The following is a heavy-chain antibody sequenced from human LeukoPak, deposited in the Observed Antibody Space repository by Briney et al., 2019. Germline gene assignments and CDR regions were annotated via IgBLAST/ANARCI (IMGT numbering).Heavy chain of an antibody. CDR3: ARDPRPLTMIANYYFDY. CDR1: GGSISSSSYY. Sequence: SETLSLTCTVSGGSISSSSYYWGWIRQPPGKGLEWIGSIYYSGSTYYNPSLKSRVTISVDTSKNQFSLKLSSVTAADTAVYYCARDPRPLTMIANYYFDYWGQGTLVTVSS. D-gene: IGHD3-22*01. CDR2: IYYSGST. V-gene: IGHV4-39*07. J-gene: IGHJ4*02.